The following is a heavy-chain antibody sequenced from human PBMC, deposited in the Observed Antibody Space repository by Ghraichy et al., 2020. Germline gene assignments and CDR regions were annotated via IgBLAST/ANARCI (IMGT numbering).Heavy chain of an antibody. CDR2: INHSGST. CDR1: GGSFSGYY. Sequence: SETLSLTCAVYGGSFSGYYWSWIRQPPGKGLEWIGEINHSGSTNYNPSLKSRVTISVDTSKNQFSLKLSSVTAADTAVYYCAREEGRLGEFHERCWFDPWGQGTLVTVSS. D-gene: IGHD3-16*01. V-gene: IGHV4-34*01. CDR3: AREEGRLGEFHERCWFDP. J-gene: IGHJ5*02.